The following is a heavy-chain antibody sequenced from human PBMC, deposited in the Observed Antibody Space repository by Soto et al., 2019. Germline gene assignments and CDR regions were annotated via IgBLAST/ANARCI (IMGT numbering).Heavy chain of an antibody. J-gene: IGHJ3*02. Sequence: PSETLSVTCSVSGGSISSGGYYWSWIRQPPGKGLEWIGYIYYSGSTNYNPSLKSRATISVDTSKNQFSLKLSSVTAADTAVYYCSGVVVTADDAFDIWGQGTMVTVSS. CDR1: GGSISSGGYY. D-gene: IGHD2-21*02. CDR3: SGVVVTADDAFDI. V-gene: IGHV4-61*08. CDR2: IYYSGST.